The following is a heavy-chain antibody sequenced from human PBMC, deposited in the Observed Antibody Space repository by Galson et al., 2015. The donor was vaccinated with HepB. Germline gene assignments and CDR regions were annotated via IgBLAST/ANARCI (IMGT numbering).Heavy chain of an antibody. CDR1: GYIFTSYD. D-gene: IGHD6-19*01. CDR3: ARVSAWSHFDF. J-gene: IGHJ4*02. V-gene: IGHV1-8*01. Sequence: SVKVSCKASGYIFTSYDINWVRQATGQGLEWMGWTNPNSGNAGYAQKFQGRVTMTRDISTSTACMELSSLRFDDTAVYYCARVSAWSHFDFWGQGTLVTVPP. CDR2: TNPNSGNA.